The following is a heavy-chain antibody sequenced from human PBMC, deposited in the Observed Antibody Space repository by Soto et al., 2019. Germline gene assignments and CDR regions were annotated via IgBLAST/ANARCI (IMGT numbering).Heavy chain of an antibody. Sequence: QVQLVQSGAEVRTPGSSVKVSCKASGGTFSRHAISWVRQAPGHGLEWMGGIIPIFGTANHAQKFQGRVTIIADESTSTVYMELSSLRSEDTAMYYCARGWGYDSNDYYYAYWGQGTLVIVSS. V-gene: IGHV1-69*01. J-gene: IGHJ4*02. CDR2: IIPIFGTA. CDR3: ARGWGYDSNDYYYAY. D-gene: IGHD3-22*01. CDR1: GGTFSRHA.